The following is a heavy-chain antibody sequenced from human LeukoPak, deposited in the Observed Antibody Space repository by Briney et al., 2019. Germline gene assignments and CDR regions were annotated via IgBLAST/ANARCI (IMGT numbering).Heavy chain of an antibody. V-gene: IGHV3-23*01. J-gene: IGHJ4*02. CDR2: ISGSGGST. CDR1: GFTFSSYG. CDR3: AKDRYSTSSTFTINPFDY. D-gene: IGHD6-13*01. Sequence: GGSLRLSCAASGFTFSSYGMSWVRQAPGKGLEWVSGISGSGGSTYYADSVKGRLTISRDNSKNTLYLQMNSLRAEDTAVYYCAKDRYSTSSTFTINPFDYWGQGILVTVSS.